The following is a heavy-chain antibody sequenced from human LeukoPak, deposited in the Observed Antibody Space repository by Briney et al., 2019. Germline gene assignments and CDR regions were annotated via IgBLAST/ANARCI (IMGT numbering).Heavy chain of an antibody. CDR2: INAGNGNT. CDR1: GYTFTSYA. J-gene: IGHJ5*02. V-gene: IGHV1-3*01. CDR3: ARGYCSGGSCYDPGWFDP. D-gene: IGHD2-15*01. Sequence: GSSVKVSCKASGYTFTSYAMHWVRQAPGQRLEWMGWINAGNGNTKYSQKFQGRVTITRDTSASTAYMELSSLRSEDTAVYYCARGYCSGGSCYDPGWFDPWGQGTLVTVSS.